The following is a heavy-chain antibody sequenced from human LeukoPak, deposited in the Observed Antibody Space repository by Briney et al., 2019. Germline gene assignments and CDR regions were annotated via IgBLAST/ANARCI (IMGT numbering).Heavy chain of an antibody. J-gene: IGHJ4*02. D-gene: IGHD5-12*01. CDR3: ARGIRGYDLDY. V-gene: IGHV1-8*01. CDR2: MNPNSGNT. Sequence: WMGWMNPNSGNTGYAQKFQGRVTMTRNTSISTAYMELSSLRSEDTAVYYCARGIRGYDLDYWGQGTLVTVSS.